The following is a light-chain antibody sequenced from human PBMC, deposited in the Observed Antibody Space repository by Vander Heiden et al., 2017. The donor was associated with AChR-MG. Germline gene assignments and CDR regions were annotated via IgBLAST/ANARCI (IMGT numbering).Light chain of an antibody. CDR3: RSTTSTFTRL. V-gene: IGLV2-14*03. J-gene: IGLJ1*01. CDR1: NNDVGYHDY. Sequence: QSALTHPASVSGSPGQSITISCTGTNNDVGYHDYVSWYQHHPGKAPKLIIYDVNARPSGVSNRFSGSKSGNTASLTISGLQAEDEADYYCRSTTSTFTRLFGTGTKVTVL. CDR2: DVN.